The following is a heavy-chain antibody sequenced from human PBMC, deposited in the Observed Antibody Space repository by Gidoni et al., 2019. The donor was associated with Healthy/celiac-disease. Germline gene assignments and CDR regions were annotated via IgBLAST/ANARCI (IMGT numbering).Heavy chain of an antibody. CDR3: ARGEGYCSSTSCYMRNWFDP. CDR2: IYTSGST. V-gene: IGHV4-61*02. J-gene: IGHJ5*02. D-gene: IGHD2-2*02. Sequence: QVQLQESGPGLVKPSQTLSLTCTVAGGSISSGSYYWIWIRQPAGKGLEWIGRIYTSGSTNYNPSRKCRVTISVDTSKNQFSLKLSSVTAADTAVYYCARGEGYCSSTSCYMRNWFDPWGQGTLVTVSS. CDR1: GGSISSGSYY.